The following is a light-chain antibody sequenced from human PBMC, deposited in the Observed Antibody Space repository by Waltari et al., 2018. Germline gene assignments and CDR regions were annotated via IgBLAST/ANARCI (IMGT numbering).Light chain of an antibody. CDR2: INN. Sequence: QSVLTQPPSASGTPGQRIIIPCSGSSSNIGSHSVNWYQQLPGTAPKLLIYINNQRPSGVPDRCSGSVSATSASLAISGLQFEDEADYYCSTWDDNLKGVFGGGTKLTVL. CDR3: STWDDNLKGV. CDR1: SSNIGSHS. V-gene: IGLV1-44*01. J-gene: IGLJ2*01.